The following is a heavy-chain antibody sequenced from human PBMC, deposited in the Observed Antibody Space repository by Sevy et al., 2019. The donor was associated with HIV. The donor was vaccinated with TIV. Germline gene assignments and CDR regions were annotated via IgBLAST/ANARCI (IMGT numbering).Heavy chain of an antibody. J-gene: IGHJ3*02. CDR1: GDSIRSSVHF. Sequence: SETLSLTCTVSGDSIRSSVHFWAWIRQPPGKGLQWLGSIHHRGDSYYNPCLRSRVTISVDTSKNQVSLNLNSMTAADTAVYFCARHCLHYFDNTGYGEAFDIWGQGSLVTVSS. CDR3: ARHCLHYFDNTGYGEAFDI. D-gene: IGHD3-22*01. V-gene: IGHV4-39*01. CDR2: IHHRGDS.